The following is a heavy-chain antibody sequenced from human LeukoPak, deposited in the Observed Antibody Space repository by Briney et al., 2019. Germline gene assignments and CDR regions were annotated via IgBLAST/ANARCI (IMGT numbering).Heavy chain of an antibody. CDR3: ARDGSSGWPHWYFDY. Sequence: SETLSLTCTVSGGSISSSSYYWGWTRQPPGKGLEWIGSIYYSGSTYYNPSLKSRVTISVDTSKNQFSLKLSSVTAADTAAYYCARDGSSGWPHWYFDYWGQGTLVTVSS. V-gene: IGHV4-39*07. CDR2: IYYSGST. CDR1: GGSISSSSYY. J-gene: IGHJ4*02. D-gene: IGHD6-19*01.